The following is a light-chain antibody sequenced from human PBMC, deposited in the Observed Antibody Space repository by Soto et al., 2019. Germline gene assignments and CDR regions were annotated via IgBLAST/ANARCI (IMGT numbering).Light chain of an antibody. CDR2: EVT. V-gene: IGLV2-14*01. Sequence: QSALTQPASVSGSPGQSITISCTGTSSDIGGYNSVSWYQQHPRKAPKLMIYEVTNRPSGISNRFSGSKSGNTASLTISGLQAEDEADYSCSSYTRGNTYVFGTGTKVTVL. CDR1: SSDIGGYNS. CDR3: SSYTRGNTYV. J-gene: IGLJ1*01.